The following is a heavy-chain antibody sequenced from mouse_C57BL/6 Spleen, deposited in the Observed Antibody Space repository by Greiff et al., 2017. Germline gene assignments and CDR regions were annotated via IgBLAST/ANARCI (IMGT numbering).Heavy chain of an antibody. V-gene: IGHV1-62-2*01. CDR2: FYPGSGSI. CDR1: GYTFTEYT. Sequence: QVHVKQSGAELVKPGASVKLSCKASGYTFTEYTIHWVQQRSGQGLEWIGWFYPGSGSIKYNEKFKDKATLTADKSSSTVYMELSRLTSEDSAVYFCARHEEGKLGRLFDYWGQGTTLTVSS. CDR3: ARHEEGKLGRLFDY. D-gene: IGHD4-1*01. J-gene: IGHJ2*01.